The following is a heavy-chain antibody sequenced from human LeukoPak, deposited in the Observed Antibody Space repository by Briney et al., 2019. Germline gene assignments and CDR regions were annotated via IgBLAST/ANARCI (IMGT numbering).Heavy chain of an antibody. CDR1: GGSISSNNYY. CDR2: IYYSGST. D-gene: IGHD6-13*01. Sequence: SVTLSLTCTVSGGSISSNNYYWGWIRQPPGKGLEWNGSIYYSGSTYYNPALKSRVTISVDTSKNQSSLKLNSVTAADTAVYYCARLSYSSRAWFDPWGQGTLVTVSS. V-gene: IGHV4-39*01. CDR3: ARLSYSSRAWFDP. J-gene: IGHJ5*02.